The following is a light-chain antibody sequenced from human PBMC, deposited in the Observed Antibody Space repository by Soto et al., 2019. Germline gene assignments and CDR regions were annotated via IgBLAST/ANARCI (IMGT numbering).Light chain of an antibody. CDR3: QQYGSSRT. Sequence: EIVLTQSPGTLSLSPGEGATLSCRASQDVPRSYLAWYQQKPGQAPRLLIYGASIRATGIPDRFSGSGSGTDFTLTISRLGPEDFAVYYCQQYGSSRTFGQGTKVEIK. V-gene: IGKV3-20*01. CDR2: GAS. J-gene: IGKJ1*01. CDR1: QDVPRSY.